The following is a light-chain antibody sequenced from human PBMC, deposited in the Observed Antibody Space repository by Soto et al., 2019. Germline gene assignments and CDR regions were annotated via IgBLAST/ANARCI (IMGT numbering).Light chain of an antibody. J-gene: IGLJ3*02. CDR1: NSNIGNNY. CDR2: END. CDR3: GTWDSSLNLSGV. V-gene: IGLV1-51*02. Sequence: QLVLTQPPSVSAAPGQKVTISCSGSNSNIGNNYVSWYQHLPGTAPKLLIYENDKRPSGIPDRFSGSKSGTSATLGITGLQTGDEADYYCGTWDSSLNLSGVFGGGTKVTVL.